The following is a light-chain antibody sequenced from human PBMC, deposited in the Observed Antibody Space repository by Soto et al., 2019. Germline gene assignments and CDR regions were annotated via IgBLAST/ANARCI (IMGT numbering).Light chain of an antibody. CDR2: AS. Sequence: EIVLTQSPGTLSLSPGERATLSCRASQSVSDSYLAWYQQKPGQAPRLLIYASSRATGIPDVFSGSGSGTDFTLTISRLEPEDFPVYYCQHYGTSALFGPGTKVDIK. J-gene: IGKJ3*01. CDR1: QSVSDSY. V-gene: IGKV3-20*01. CDR3: QHYGTSAL.